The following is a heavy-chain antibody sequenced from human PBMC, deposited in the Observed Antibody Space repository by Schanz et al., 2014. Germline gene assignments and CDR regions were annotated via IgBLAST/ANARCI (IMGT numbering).Heavy chain of an antibody. CDR3: ARSNYYDNSDYYNSFDY. V-gene: IGHV1-69*02. J-gene: IGHJ4*02. CDR2: IIPILGIA. Sequence: VQLEQSGAEVKKPGSSVKVSCKASGGTFSSYSISWVRQAPGQGLEWMGRIIPILGIANYAQKFQGRVTNTADKSTSTAYMDLSSLRPEDADVYYCARSNYYDNSDYYNSFDYWGQGTLVTVSS. CDR1: GGTFSSYS. D-gene: IGHD3-22*01.